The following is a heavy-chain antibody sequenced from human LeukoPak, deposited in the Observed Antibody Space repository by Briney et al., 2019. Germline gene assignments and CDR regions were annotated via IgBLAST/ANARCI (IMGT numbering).Heavy chain of an antibody. CDR2: FWAHGRSQ. D-gene: IGHD5-18*01. CDR1: GFILTNYG. J-gene: IGHJ4*02. CDR3: ARVSGDIVETATMGSY. V-gene: IGHV3-33*01. Sequence: GGSLRPSCAASGFILTNYGMHWVRQAPGKGLEWVAVFWAHGRSQYYSDSVKGRFSISRDTSSSTVHLQMNSLRAEDTAVYYCARVSGDIVETATMGSYWGQGTLVTVSS.